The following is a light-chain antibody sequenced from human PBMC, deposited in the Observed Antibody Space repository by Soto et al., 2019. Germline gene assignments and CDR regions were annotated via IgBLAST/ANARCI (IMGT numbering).Light chain of an antibody. V-gene: IGKV3-20*01. J-gene: IGKJ4*01. CDR2: GAS. CDR1: QSLNSGY. CDR3: QQYGASRLLT. Sequence: ETVLTQSPGTLSLSPGERATLSCRASQSLNSGYLAWYQQRPGQAPSRLISGASSRSPAIPDSFSGTGSGTAFPLTITRLEPEDVAMYYCQQYGASRLLTSGGGTKVVIK.